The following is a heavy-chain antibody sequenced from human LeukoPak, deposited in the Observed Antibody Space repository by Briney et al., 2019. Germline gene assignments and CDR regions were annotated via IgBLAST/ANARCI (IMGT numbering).Heavy chain of an antibody. Sequence: PGGSLSLSCAAAGFTFSSYAMSWDRQAQGQGLEWVSAISGSGGSTYYADSVKGRFTISRDKSKNKLYLQMNSLRAEDTAVYYCAKAKNWNPAGYWGQGTLVTVSS. V-gene: IGHV3-23*01. CDR1: GFTFSSYA. J-gene: IGHJ4*02. CDR3: AKAKNWNPAGY. D-gene: IGHD1-1*01. CDR2: ISGSGGST.